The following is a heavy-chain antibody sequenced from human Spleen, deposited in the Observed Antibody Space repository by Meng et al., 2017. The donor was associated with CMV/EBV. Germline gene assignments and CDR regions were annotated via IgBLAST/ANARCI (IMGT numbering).Heavy chain of an antibody. V-gene: IGHV3-30*02. Sequence: GESLKISCATSGLNFKIYGMHWVRQLPGKGLEWVAYVRYAGTEKYYADSVKGRFTISRDNAKNSLFLQMSTLRVEDTAVYYCARAYCGSIACAPAYWGQGTLVTVSS. CDR3: ARAYCGSIACAPAY. D-gene: IGHD3-3*02. CDR1: GLNFKIYG. CDR2: VRYAGTEK. J-gene: IGHJ4*02.